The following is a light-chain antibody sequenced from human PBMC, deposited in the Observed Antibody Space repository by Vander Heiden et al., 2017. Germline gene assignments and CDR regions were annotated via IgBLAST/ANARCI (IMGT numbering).Light chain of an antibody. V-gene: IGLV3-21*02. CDR3: QLWDASTDQVV. J-gene: IGLJ3*02. CDR1: NDSPLS. Sequence: STVLTQPLSVSVAPGQTATIPCGGDNDSPLSVHWYQQRPSEAPLMVVYDDRDRSLRIVERFSGSKSGDTATLTIIRAETDDEADYYCQLWDASTDQVVFGGGTKLTVL. CDR2: DDR.